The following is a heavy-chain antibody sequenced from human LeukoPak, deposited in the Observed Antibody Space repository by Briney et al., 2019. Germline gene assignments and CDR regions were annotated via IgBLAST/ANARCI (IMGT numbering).Heavy chain of an antibody. CDR2: INPNSGGT. J-gene: IGHJ4*02. V-gene: IGHV1-2*06. D-gene: IGHD3-22*01. CDR3: ARAHHDSSGYYYYYFDY. CDR1: GYTFTGYY. Sequence: ASVKVSCKASGYTFTGYYMHWVRQAPRQGLEWMGRINPNSGGTNYAQKFQGRVTMTRDTSISTAYMELSRLRSDDTAVYYCARAHHDSSGYYYYYFDYWGQGTLVTVSS.